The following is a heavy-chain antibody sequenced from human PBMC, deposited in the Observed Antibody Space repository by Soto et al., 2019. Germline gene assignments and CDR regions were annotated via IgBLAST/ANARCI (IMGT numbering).Heavy chain of an antibody. V-gene: IGHV3-33*01. CDR2: IWYDGSNK. D-gene: IGHD2-15*01. J-gene: IGHJ4*02. CDR3: ARDLKFRYCSGGSCYGFDY. Sequence: HPGGSLRLSCAASGFTFSSYGMHWVRQAPGKGLEWVAVIWYDGSNKYYADTVKGRITISRDNSKNTLYQQKNILSADYTAVYYCARDLKFRYCSGGSCYGFDYWGQGT. CDR1: GFTFSSYG.